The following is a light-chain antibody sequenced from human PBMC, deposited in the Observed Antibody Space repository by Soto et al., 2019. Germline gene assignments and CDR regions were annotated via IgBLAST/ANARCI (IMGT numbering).Light chain of an antibody. V-gene: IGKV3-15*01. Sequence: EIVMTQSPATLSVSPGERATLSCRASQSVSSNLAWYQQKPVQAPTLHIHGASTRTTGIPARSTGSGSGTELTVNISSQHSEEFAVYYCQHYNNCPRPFGQGTKV. CDR3: QHYNNCPRP. CDR2: GAS. J-gene: IGKJ1*01. CDR1: QSVSSN.